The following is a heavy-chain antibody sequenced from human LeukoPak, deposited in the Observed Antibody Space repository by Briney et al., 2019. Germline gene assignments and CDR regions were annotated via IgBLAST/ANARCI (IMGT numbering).Heavy chain of an antibody. CDR1: GGTFSSYA. Sequence: SVKVSCKASGGTFSSYAISWVRQAPGQGLEWMGGIIPIFGTANYAQKFQGRVTITADESTSTAYMELSSLRSEDTAVYYCARDLEGWGNWFDPWGQGTLVTVSS. CDR3: ARDLEGWGNWFDP. J-gene: IGHJ5*02. D-gene: IGHD3-16*01. CDR2: IIPIFGTA. V-gene: IGHV1-69*13.